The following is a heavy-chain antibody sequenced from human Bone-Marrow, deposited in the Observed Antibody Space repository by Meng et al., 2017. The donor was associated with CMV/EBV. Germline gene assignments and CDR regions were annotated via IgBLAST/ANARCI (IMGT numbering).Heavy chain of an antibody. J-gene: IGHJ4*02. CDR1: GFTFSDYA. V-gene: IGHV3-49*04. D-gene: IGHD1-26*01. CDR3: TEAGWELHLDY. CDR2: IRSKAYGGTT. Sequence: GESLKISCTASGFTFSDYAMSWVRQAPGKGLEWVGFIRSKAYGGTTEYAAPVKGRFTISRDDSKSIAYLQMNSLKTEDTAVYYWTEAGWELHLDYWGQGTLVTVSS.